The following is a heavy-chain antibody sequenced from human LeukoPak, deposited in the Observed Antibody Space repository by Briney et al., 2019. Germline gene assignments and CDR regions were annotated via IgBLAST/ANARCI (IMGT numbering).Heavy chain of an antibody. Sequence: ASVKVSCKVSGYTLTELSMHWVRQAPGKGLEWMGGFDPEDGETIYAQKFRGRVTMTEDTSTDTAYMELSSLRSEDTAVYYCATDTRWFHRSHAFDIWGQGTMVTVSS. CDR3: ATDTRWFHRSHAFDI. D-gene: IGHD3-10*01. V-gene: IGHV1-24*01. J-gene: IGHJ3*02. CDR1: GYTLTELS. CDR2: FDPEDGET.